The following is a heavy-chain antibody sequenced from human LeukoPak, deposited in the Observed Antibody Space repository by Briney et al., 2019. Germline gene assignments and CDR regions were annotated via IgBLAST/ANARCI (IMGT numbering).Heavy chain of an antibody. CDR3: ARGMSPRPPARGSGSPNDAFDI. J-gene: IGHJ3*02. CDR2: IYPGDSDT. V-gene: IGHV5-51*01. CDR1: GYSFTSYW. D-gene: IGHD3-10*01. Sequence: KHGESLKISCKGSGYSFTSYWIGWVRQMPGKGLECMGIIYPGDSDTRYSPSFQGQVTISADKSISAAYLQWSSLKASDTAMYYCARGMSPRPPARGSGSPNDAFDIWGQGTMVTVSS.